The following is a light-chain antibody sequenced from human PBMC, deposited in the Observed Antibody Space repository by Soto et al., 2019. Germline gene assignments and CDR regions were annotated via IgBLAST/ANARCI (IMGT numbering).Light chain of an antibody. V-gene: IGKV1-5*01. CDR3: QQYNSYSRT. CDR2: DAS. CDR1: QSISSW. Sequence: DIQMTQSPSTLSSSVGDRVTLTFRASQSISSWLAWYQQKPGKAPKLLIYDASSLEGGVPSRFSGSGSGTEFTLTISSLQPDDFATYYCQQYNSYSRTFGQGTKVDI. J-gene: IGKJ1*01.